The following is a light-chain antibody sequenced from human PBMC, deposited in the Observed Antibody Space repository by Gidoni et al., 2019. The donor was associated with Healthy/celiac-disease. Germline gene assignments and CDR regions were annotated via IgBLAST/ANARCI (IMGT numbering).Light chain of an antibody. J-gene: IGKJ1*01. Sequence: EVVMTQSPATLSVSPGERATLSRGASQRVSINLAWYTQKPGQAPRLLIYGSSTRATGIPASFSGSESGTVFPLPISSLQSEDFALFYCQHYNNCPLAFGQGTQVEIK. CDR1: QRVSIN. V-gene: IGKV3-15*01. CDR2: GSS. CDR3: QHYNNCPLA.